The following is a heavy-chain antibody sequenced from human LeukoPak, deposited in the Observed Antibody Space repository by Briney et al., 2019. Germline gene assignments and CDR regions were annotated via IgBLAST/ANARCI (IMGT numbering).Heavy chain of an antibody. D-gene: IGHD2-21*02. CDR1: GGTFISYA. Sequence: ASVKVSCKASGGTFISYAISWVRQAPGQGLEWMGGIIPIFGTANYAQKFQGRVTITADESTSTAYMELSSLRSEDTAVYYCARGGGLLAYCGGDCYWRSGYFDYWGQGTLVTVSS. CDR2: IIPIFGTA. CDR3: ARGGGLLAYCGGDCYWRSGYFDY. V-gene: IGHV1-69*13. J-gene: IGHJ4*02.